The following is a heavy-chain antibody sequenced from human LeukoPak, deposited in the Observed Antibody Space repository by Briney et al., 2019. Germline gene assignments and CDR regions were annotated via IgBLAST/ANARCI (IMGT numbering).Heavy chain of an antibody. J-gene: IGHJ4*02. CDR3: TGNYYGSGSYADFDY. V-gene: IGHV3-73*01. Sequence: GGSLRLSCAASGFTFSKYDMHWVRQASGKGLEWVGRIRSTANGYATAYAASVKGRFTISRDDSKNTAYLQMDSLKTEDTAVYYCTGNYYGSGSYADFDYWGQGTLVTVSS. D-gene: IGHD3-10*01. CDR2: IRSTANGYAT. CDR1: GFTFSKYD.